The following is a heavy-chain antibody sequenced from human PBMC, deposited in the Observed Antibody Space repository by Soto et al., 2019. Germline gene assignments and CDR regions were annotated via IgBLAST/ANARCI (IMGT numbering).Heavy chain of an antibody. J-gene: IGHJ6*02. V-gene: IGHV3-30*03. CDR3: ATAMVRYYGMDV. CDR2: ISYDGSNK. D-gene: IGHD3-10*01. CDR1: GFTVSTYG. Sequence: QVQLVESGAGMAQPGRSLRLSCAVSGFTVSTYGMHWVRQAPGKGLEWVAVISYDGSNKYYADSVKGRFTISRDNSKNTLYLQMNSLRAEDTAVYYCATAMVRYYGMDVWGQGTTVTVSS.